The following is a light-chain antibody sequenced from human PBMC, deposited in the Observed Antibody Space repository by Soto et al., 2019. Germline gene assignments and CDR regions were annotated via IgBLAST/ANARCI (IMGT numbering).Light chain of an antibody. CDR3: QQYGSSAS. CDR1: QSVSSSY. CDR2: GAS. V-gene: IGKV3-20*01. Sequence: EIVLTQSPGTLSLSPRERATLSCRASQSVSSSYLAWYQQKPGQAPRLLIYGASSRATGIPDRFSGSGSGTDFTLTISRLEPEDFAVYYCQQYGSSASFGQGTKVEIK. J-gene: IGKJ1*01.